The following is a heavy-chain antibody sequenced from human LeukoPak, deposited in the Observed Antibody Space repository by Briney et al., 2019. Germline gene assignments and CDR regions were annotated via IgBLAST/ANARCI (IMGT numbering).Heavy chain of an antibody. CDR2: ISTSSRYI. Sequence: GGSLRLSCAASGFTLSYFGMNWVRQAPGKGLEWVSSISTSSRYIYYKDSVRGRFTISRDDAKNSLHLEMNSLRAEDTAVYYCARADCSSSTCYLRRSWLDPWGQGTLVTVSS. CDR3: ARADCSSSTCYLRRSWLDP. V-gene: IGHV3-21*01. CDR1: GFTLSYFG. J-gene: IGHJ5*02. D-gene: IGHD2-2*01.